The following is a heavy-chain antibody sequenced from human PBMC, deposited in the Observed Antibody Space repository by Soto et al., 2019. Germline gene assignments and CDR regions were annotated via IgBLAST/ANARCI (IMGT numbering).Heavy chain of an antibody. V-gene: IGHV3-23*01. Sequence: EVQLLESGGGLVQPGESLRLSCAASGFTFTSYAMTWVRQAPGKGLEWVSTIGGSGGTTYYADSVKGRFTISRDNSMNTLYLQMNSLRAEYTAVYYCAKGLGDYVGYFQHWGQGTLVTVSS. D-gene: IGHD4-17*01. CDR3: AKGLGDYVGYFQH. CDR2: IGGSGGTT. CDR1: GFTFTSYA. J-gene: IGHJ1*01.